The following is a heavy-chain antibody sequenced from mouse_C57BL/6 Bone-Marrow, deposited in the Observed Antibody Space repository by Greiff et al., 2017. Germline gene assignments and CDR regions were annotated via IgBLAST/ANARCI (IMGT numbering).Heavy chain of an antibody. CDR2: IDPSDSYT. Sequence: QVQLQQPGAELVMPGASVKLSCTASGYTFTSYWMHWVKQRPGQGLEWIGEIDPSDSYTNYNQKFKGKSTVTVDKSSSTDYMQLSSLTSEDSAVYYCAREETGTNFDYWGQGTTLTVSS. CDR3: AREETGTNFDY. D-gene: IGHD4-1*01. V-gene: IGHV1-69*01. J-gene: IGHJ2*01. CDR1: GYTFTSYW.